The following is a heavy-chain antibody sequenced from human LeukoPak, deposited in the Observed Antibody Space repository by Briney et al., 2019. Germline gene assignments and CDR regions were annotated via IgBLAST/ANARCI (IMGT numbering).Heavy chain of an antibody. D-gene: IGHD3-10*01. V-gene: IGHV4-4*02. CDR2: IYHSGST. CDR3: ARMGSGSYYNRFDYFDY. CDR1: GGSISSSNW. J-gene: IGHJ4*02. Sequence: SETLSLTCAVSGGSISSSNWWSWVRQPPGKGLEWIGEIYHSGSTNYNPSPKSRVTISVDKSKNQFSLKLSSVTAADTAVYYCARMGSGSYYNRFDYFDYWGQGTLVTVSS.